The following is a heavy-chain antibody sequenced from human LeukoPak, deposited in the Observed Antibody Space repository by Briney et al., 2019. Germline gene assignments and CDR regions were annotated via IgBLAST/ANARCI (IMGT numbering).Heavy chain of an antibody. J-gene: IGHJ6*03. V-gene: IGHV3-64*01. D-gene: IGHD1-1*01. CDR3: ARGTARDYYYYYYMDV. CDR1: GFSFSSYG. CDR2: ISSNGGST. Sequence: GGSLRLSCAGSGFSFSSYGMHWVRQAPGKGLEYVSAISSNGGSTYYANSVKGRFTISRDNSKNTLYLQMGSLRAEDMAVYYCARGTARDYYYYYYMDVWGKGTTVTVSS.